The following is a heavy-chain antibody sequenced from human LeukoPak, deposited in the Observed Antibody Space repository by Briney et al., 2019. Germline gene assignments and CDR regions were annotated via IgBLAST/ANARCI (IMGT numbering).Heavy chain of an antibody. CDR1: GYTFTSYG. Sequence: ASVKVSCTASGYTFTSYGISWVRQAPGQGLDWMGWINPNSGGTSYAQKFQGRVTMTRDTSISTAYMELSRLTSDDTAVYYCANVVAGVTCDYWGQGTLVTVSS. CDR3: ANVVAGVTCDY. CDR2: INPNSGGT. V-gene: IGHV1-2*02. J-gene: IGHJ4*02. D-gene: IGHD2-15*01.